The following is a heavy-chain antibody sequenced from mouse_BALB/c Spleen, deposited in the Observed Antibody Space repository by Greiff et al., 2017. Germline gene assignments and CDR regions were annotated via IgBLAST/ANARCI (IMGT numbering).Heavy chain of an antibody. CDR2: IWAGGST. D-gene: IGHD2-3*01. Sequence: VNVVESGPGLVAPSQSLSITCTVSGFSLTSYGVHWVRQPPGKGLEWLGVIWAGGSTNYNSALMSRLSISKDNSKSQVFLKMNSLQTDDTAMYYCARDVGYDGFPDWGQGTLVTVSA. J-gene: IGHJ3*01. CDR1: GFSLTSYG. CDR3: ARDVGYDGFPD. V-gene: IGHV2-9*02.